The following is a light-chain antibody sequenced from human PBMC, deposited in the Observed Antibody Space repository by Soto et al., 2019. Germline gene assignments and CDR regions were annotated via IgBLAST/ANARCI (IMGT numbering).Light chain of an antibody. CDR2: GAS. J-gene: IGKJ4*01. CDR1: QDIRKD. Sequence: IQMTQSPSSLSASVGDRVTITCRASQDIRKDLGWYQQKPGKAPKLLIYGASSLQTGVPSRFSGSGAGTDFTLTISSLQSEDFATYYCLQDDTYPLTFGGGTKVEIK. CDR3: LQDDTYPLT. V-gene: IGKV1-6*01.